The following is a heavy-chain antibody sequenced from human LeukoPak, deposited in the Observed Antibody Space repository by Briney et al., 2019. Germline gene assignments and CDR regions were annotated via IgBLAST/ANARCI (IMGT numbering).Heavy chain of an antibody. V-gene: IGHV1-2*02. CDR2: INPKSGGT. Sequence: ASVKVSCKASEYPFTGYYMRWVRQAPGQGLEWMGWINPKSGGTSYAQKFQGRVTMTRDTSISTAYMELSRLRSDDTAVYYCASVRGVQSPFDYWGQGTLVTVSS. D-gene: IGHD3-10*02. J-gene: IGHJ4*02. CDR1: EYPFTGYY. CDR3: ASVRGVQSPFDY.